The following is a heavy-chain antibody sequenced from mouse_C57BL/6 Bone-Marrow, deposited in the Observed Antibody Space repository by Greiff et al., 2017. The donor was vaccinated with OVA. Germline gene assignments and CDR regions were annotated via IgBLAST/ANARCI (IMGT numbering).Heavy chain of an antibody. CDR2: IWSGGST. Sequence: VKLVESGPGLVQPSQSLSITCTVSGFSLTSYGVHWVRQSPGKGLEWLGVIWSGGSTDYNAAFISRLSISKDNSKSQVFFKMNSLQADDTAIYYCARTHYLYYYAMDYWGQGTSVTVSS. CDR1: GFSLTSYG. D-gene: IGHD1-1*02. J-gene: IGHJ4*01. V-gene: IGHV2-2*01. CDR3: ARTHYLYYYAMDY.